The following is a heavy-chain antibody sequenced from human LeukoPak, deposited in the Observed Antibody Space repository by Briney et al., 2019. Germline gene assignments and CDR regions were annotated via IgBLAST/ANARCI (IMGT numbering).Heavy chain of an antibody. D-gene: IGHD3-10*01. CDR2: ISGSGGST. Sequence: TGGSLRLSCAASGFTFSSYAMSWVRQAPGKGLEWVSAISGSGGSTYYADSVKGRFTISRDNSKNTLYLQMNSLRAEDTAVYYCAKSPTSSGSYYSPLYFDYWGQGTLVTVSS. V-gene: IGHV3-23*01. CDR3: AKSPTSSGSYYSPLYFDY. CDR1: GFTFSSYA. J-gene: IGHJ4*02.